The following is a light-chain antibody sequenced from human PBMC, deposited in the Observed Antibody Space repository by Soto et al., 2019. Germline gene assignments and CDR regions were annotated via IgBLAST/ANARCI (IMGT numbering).Light chain of an antibody. CDR2: KAS. CDR3: QQYSGYPWT. V-gene: IGKV1-5*03. CDR1: QSISSW. J-gene: IGKJ1*01. Sequence: DIQMTQSPSTLSASVGDRVTITCRASQSISSWLAWYQQRPGKAPKLLIYKASGLESGVPSRFSGSASGTEFTLTISSLQPDDFATYYCQQYSGYPWTFGQGTKVEVK.